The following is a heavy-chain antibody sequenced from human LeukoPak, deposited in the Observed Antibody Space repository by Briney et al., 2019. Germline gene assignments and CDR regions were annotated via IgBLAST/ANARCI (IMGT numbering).Heavy chain of an antibody. CDR1: GFTVSSNY. CDR3: ARFRGIAAAGTGAFDI. Sequence: AGGSLRLSCAASGFTVSSNYMSWVRQAPGKGLEWVSVIYSGGSTYYADSVKGRFTISRDNSKNTLYLQMNGLRAEDTAVYYCARFRGIAAAGTGAFDIWGQGTMVTVS. V-gene: IGHV3-53*01. CDR2: IYSGGST. J-gene: IGHJ3*02. D-gene: IGHD6-13*01.